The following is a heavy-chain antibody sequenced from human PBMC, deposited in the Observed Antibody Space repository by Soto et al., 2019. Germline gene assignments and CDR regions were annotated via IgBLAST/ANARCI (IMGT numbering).Heavy chain of an antibody. V-gene: IGHV1-69*12. D-gene: IGHD1-26*01. CDR1: GGTFSTYV. J-gene: IGHJ6*02. Sequence: QVQLVQSGAEVKKPGSSVKVSCKASGGTFSTYVISWVRQAPGQGLEWMGGIIPVFATTNYAQKFQGRDTITADESKRTGYMELNSLRSEDTAVYYCARGRIAGAATDFYYYGMDVWGQGTSVTVSS. CDR3: ARGRIAGAATDFYYYGMDV. CDR2: IIPVFATT.